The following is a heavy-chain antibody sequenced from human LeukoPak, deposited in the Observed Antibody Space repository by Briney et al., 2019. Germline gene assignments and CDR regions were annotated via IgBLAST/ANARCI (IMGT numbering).Heavy chain of an antibody. J-gene: IGHJ4*02. V-gene: IGHV3-23*01. CDR3: TKRAPEYSSSWCLDY. CDR1: GFTFSSNT. D-gene: IGHD6-13*01. Sequence: GGSLRLSCAASGFTFSSNTMSWVRQAPGRGLAWVSAIDGSGVTTSYADSVKGRFTISRDNSKNTLFLQMNSLRAEDTAIYYCTKRAPEYSSSWCLDYWGQGTLVTVSS. CDR2: IDGSGVTT.